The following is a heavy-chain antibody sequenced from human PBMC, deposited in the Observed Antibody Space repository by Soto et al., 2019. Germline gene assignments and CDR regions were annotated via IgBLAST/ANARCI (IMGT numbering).Heavy chain of an antibody. V-gene: IGHV3-30-3*01. CDR2: ISYDGSNK. CDR1: GFTFSSYA. D-gene: IGHD1-1*01. CDR3: ARGGLERREDYFDY. J-gene: IGHJ4*02. Sequence: GGSLRLSCAASGFTFSSYAMHLVRQAPGKGLEWVAFISYDGSNKYYADSVKGRFTISRDNSKNTLYLQMNSLRAEDTAVYYCARGGLERREDYFDYWGQGTRVTVSS.